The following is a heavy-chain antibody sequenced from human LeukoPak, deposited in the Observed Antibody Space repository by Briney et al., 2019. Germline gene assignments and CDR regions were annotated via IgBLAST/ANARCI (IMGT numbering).Heavy chain of an antibody. V-gene: IGHV5-51*01. CDR3: AKGKGDSGYDSVGAFDI. Sequence: GESLKISCQGSGYSFSSYWIGWGRQMPGKGLEWMGIIYPSDSDTRYSPSFQGQVTISADESISTAYLQWSSLKASDTAMYYCAKGKGDSGYDSVGAFDIWGQGTMVTVSS. CDR1: GYSFSSYW. CDR2: IYPSDSDT. J-gene: IGHJ3*02. D-gene: IGHD5-12*01.